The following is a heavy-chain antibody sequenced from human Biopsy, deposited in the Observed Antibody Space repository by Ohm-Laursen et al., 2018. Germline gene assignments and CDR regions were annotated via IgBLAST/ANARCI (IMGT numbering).Heavy chain of an antibody. CDR3: AGTRSSGFVPQTPRLFDY. D-gene: IGHD6-25*01. CDR2: ISGRGAT. CDR1: GGSIRSDY. V-gene: IGHV4-59*08. J-gene: IGHJ4*02. Sequence: SETLSLTCTVSGGSIRSDYWGWIRQSPRKGLEWIGHISGRGATNYNPSLRGRVTISVDTSKSQFSLTLTSVTAADTAVYYCAGTRSSGFVPQTPRLFDYWGPGTLVTVSS.